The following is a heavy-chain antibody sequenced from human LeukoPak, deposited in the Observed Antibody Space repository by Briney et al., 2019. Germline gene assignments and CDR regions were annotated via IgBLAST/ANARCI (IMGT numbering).Heavy chain of an antibody. CDR3: ARSSMLYSSSSPNWFDP. V-gene: IGHV4-30-2*01. CDR1: GGSISSGGYS. J-gene: IGHJ5*02. D-gene: IGHD6-6*01. CDR2: IYHSGST. Sequence: SETLSLICAVSGGSISSGGYSWSWIRQPPGKGLEWIGYIYHSGSTYYNPSLKSRVTISVDRSKNQFSLKLSSVTAADTAVYYCARSSMLYSSSSPNWFDPWGQGTLVIVSS.